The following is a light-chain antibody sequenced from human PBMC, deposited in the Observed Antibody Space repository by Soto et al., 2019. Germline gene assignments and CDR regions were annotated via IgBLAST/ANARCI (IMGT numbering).Light chain of an antibody. CDR3: QQYGSSGT. CDR2: DAS. J-gene: IGKJ1*01. Sequence: EFVLTQSPGTLSLSPGERVTLSCRASQRISNSYLAWYQQRPGQAPRLVIFDASNRATGIPDRFSGSGSGTDFTLTISRLEPEDFAVYYCQQYGSSGTFGQGTKVDIK. CDR1: QRISNSY. V-gene: IGKV3-20*01.